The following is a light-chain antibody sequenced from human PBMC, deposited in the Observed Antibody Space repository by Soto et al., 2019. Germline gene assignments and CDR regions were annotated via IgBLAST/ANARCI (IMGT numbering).Light chain of an antibody. J-gene: IGLJ1*01. Sequence: QSVLTQPASVSGSPGQSITLSCTGTGSDVGGFNFVSWYQQHPGKAPKLIIYDVSDRPSGVSNRFSGPKSGNTASLTISGLQTEDEAAYYCSSYTGTTTLGYVFGTGTKVTVL. V-gene: IGLV2-14*03. CDR2: DVS. CDR3: SSYTGTTTLGYV. CDR1: GSDVGGFNF.